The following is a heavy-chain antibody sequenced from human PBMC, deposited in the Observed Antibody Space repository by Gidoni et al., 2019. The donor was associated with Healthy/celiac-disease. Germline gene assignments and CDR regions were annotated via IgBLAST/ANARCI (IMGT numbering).Heavy chain of an antibody. CDR2: IHPNSGGT. CDR1: GYTFTGYY. Sequence: QVQLVQSGAEVKKPGASVKVSCKAAGYTFTGYYMHWVRQAPGQGLEWMGRIHPNSGGTNYAQKFQGRVPMTRDTSISTAYMELSRLGSDDTAVYYCARDEQWLVPEGWFDPWGQGTLVTVSS. V-gene: IGHV1-2*06. D-gene: IGHD6-19*01. J-gene: IGHJ5*02. CDR3: ARDEQWLVPEGWFDP.